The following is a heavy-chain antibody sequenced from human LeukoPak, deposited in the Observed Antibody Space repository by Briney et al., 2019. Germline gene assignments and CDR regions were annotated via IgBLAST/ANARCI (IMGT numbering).Heavy chain of an antibody. CDR1: GFTFSSYA. Sequence: GGSLRLSCPATGFTFSSYAMSWVRQAPGQGLEWVSAISGSGGSTYYADSVKGRFTISRDNSKNTLYLQMNSLRAEDTAVYYCPKGGDYVPLDYSGQGTLVTVSS. V-gene: IGHV3-23*01. CDR3: PKGGDYVPLDY. CDR2: ISGSGGST. D-gene: IGHD4-17*01. J-gene: IGHJ4*02.